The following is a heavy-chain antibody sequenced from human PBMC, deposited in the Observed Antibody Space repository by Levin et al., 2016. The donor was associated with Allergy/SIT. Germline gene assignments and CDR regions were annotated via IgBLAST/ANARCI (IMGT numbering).Heavy chain of an antibody. CDR1: GFAFSTYW. Sequence: GGSLRLSCAASGFAFSTYWMSWVRQAPGKGLEWVGRIKSKTDGETTDSAAPVKGRFTISRDDSKNTLYLQMNSLKTEDTAMYYCTTATGVVTPYWGQGTLVTVSS. D-gene: IGHD4-23*01. CDR3: TTATGVVTPY. J-gene: IGHJ4*02. CDR2: IKSKTDGETT. V-gene: IGHV3-15*01.